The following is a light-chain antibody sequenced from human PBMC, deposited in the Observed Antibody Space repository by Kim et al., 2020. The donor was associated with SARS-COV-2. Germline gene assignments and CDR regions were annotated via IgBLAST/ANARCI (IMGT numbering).Light chain of an antibody. CDR2: GAS. CDR1: QSVTANY. V-gene: IGKV3-20*01. Sequence: EIVLTQSPGTLSLSPGEGVTLSCRASQSVTANYLAWYRQKPGQAPSLLISGASSRATGIPDRFSGSGSGTDFTLTISRLEPEDFGMYYCQQYGSSPRTFGQGTKLEI. CDR3: QQYGSSPRT. J-gene: IGKJ2*01.